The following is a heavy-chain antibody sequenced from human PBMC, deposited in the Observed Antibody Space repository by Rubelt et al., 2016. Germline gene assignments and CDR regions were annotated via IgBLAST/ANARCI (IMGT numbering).Heavy chain of an antibody. CDR2: FDPADGET. J-gene: IGHJ4*02. Sequence: QVQLVQSGAEVKKPGASVKVSCKVSGYTLTELSMHWVRQAPGKGLEWMGGFDPADGETIYGQKFQGHGTNTEDTSTDTAYMELSSLRSEDTAVYYCAIRQPDYGDLDFDYWGQGTLVTVSS. V-gene: IGHV1-24*01. CDR3: AIRQPDYGDLDFDY. CDR1: GYTLTELS. D-gene: IGHD4-17*01.